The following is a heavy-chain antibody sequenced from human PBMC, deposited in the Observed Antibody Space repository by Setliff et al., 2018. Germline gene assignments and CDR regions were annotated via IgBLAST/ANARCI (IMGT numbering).Heavy chain of an antibody. CDR1: GYTFTSYA. CDR3: ARRVGSVGIQLPDY. CDR2: INAGNGNT. V-gene: IGHV1-3*01. D-gene: IGHD5-18*01. Sequence: ASVKVSCKASGYTFTSYAMHGVRQAPGQRLEWMGWINAGNGNTKYSQKFQGRVTITRDTSASTAYMELSSLRSEDTAVYYCARRVGSVGIQLPDYWGQGTLVTVSS. J-gene: IGHJ4*02.